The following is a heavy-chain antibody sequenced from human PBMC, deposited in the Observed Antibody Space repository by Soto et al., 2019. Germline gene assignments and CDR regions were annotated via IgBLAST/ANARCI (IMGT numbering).Heavy chain of an antibody. CDR2: LYPGDSDT. CDR3: ARGGVDYYDSSGYPH. J-gene: IGHJ1*01. Sequence: EVQLVQSGAEVKKPGESLKISCKGSGYSFTSYWIGWVRQMPGKGLEWMGILYPGDSDTRYRPSFQGQVTISADKSISTAYLQWSSLKASDTAMYYCARGGVDYYDSSGYPHWGQGTLVTVSS. D-gene: IGHD3-22*01. V-gene: IGHV5-51*03. CDR1: GYSFTSYW.